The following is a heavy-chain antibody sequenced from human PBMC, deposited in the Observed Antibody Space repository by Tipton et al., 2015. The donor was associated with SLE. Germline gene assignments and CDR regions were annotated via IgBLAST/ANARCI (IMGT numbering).Heavy chain of an antibody. Sequence: TLSLTCGVSDDSLSSSYWSWIRQPPGKGLEWIASLDDSGNTNYNPSPKSRVTISIDTSKKQFSLKLSSVTAADTAVYYCVRHHGGNSYYSYYYLDVWGKGTTVTVS. CDR2: LDDSGNT. CDR3: VRHHGGNSYYSYYYLDV. D-gene: IGHD4-23*01. V-gene: IGHV4-59*08. CDR1: DDSLSSSY. J-gene: IGHJ6*03.